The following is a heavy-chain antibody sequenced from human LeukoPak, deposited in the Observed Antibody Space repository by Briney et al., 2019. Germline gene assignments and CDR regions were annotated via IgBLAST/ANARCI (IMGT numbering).Heavy chain of an antibody. J-gene: IGHJ4*02. Sequence: GGSLRLSCAASRFTFNSYAMSWVRQAPGKGLEWVSVIGGSNGVTFYVGSVKGQFTISRDNSKDTLYLQMNSLRAEDTAVYYCARNENSGWGYFDYWGQGTLVTVSS. V-gene: IGHV3-23*01. CDR1: RFTFNSYA. CDR3: ARNENSGWGYFDY. D-gene: IGHD5-12*01. CDR2: IGGSNGVT.